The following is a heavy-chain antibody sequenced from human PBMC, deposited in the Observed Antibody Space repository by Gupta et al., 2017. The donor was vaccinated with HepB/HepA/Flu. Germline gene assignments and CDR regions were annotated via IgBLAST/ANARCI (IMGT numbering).Heavy chain of an antibody. Sequence: QLQLQESGPGLVKPSETLSLTCTVPGGSISSSSYYWGWIRQPPGKGLEWIGSIYYSGSTYYNPSLKSRVTISVDTSKNQFSLKLSSVTAADTAVYYCAREDLGYCSSTSCYAFDIWGQGTMVTVSS. CDR1: GGSISSSSYY. D-gene: IGHD2-2*01. CDR3: AREDLGYCSSTSCYAFDI. CDR2: IYYSGST. V-gene: IGHV4-39*01. J-gene: IGHJ3*02.